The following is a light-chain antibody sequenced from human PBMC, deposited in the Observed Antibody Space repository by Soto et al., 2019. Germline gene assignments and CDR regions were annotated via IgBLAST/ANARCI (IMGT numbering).Light chain of an antibody. V-gene: IGLV2-8*01. CDR1: SSDVGGYDY. CDR3: SSYAGSNNLV. Sequence: QSALTQPPSASGSPGQSVTISCTGTSSDVGGYDYVSWYQQHPGKAPKFMIYEVNKRPSGVPDRFSGSKSGNTASLTVSGLLAEDEADYYCSSYAGSNNLVFGGGTKLTVL. J-gene: IGLJ2*01. CDR2: EVN.